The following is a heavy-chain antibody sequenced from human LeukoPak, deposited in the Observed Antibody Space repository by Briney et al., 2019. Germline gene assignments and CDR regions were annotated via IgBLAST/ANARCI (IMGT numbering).Heavy chain of an antibody. V-gene: IGHV3-30*03. CDR2: TSYDGDYK. D-gene: IGHD4-17*01. Sequence: PGGSLRLSCAASGFTFSSYGMHWVRQAPGKGLEWVAVTSYDGDYKYYGDSVKGRFTISRDNSKDTLYLQMNSLRGEDTAVYYCARVRGYGDSRNALEIWGQGTMVTVSS. CDR1: GFTFSSYG. CDR3: ARVRGYGDSRNALEI. J-gene: IGHJ3*02.